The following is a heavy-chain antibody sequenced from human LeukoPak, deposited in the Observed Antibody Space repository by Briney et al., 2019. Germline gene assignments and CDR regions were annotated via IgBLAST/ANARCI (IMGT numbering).Heavy chain of an antibody. J-gene: IGHJ4*02. Sequence: GGSLRLSCAASGFTFSSYSMNWVRQAPGKGLEWVASIRYDGSDTYYGDSVKGRFTISRDNAKNSLYLQMNSLRAEDTAVYYCARGGDGYFYYFDYWGQGTLVTVSS. CDR2: IRYDGSDT. D-gene: IGHD5-24*01. V-gene: IGHV3-30*02. CDR3: ARGGDGYFYYFDY. CDR1: GFTFSSYS.